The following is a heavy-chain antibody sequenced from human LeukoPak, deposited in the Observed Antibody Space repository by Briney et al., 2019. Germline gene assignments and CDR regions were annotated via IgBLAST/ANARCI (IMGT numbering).Heavy chain of an antibody. CDR1: GFTFADYA. J-gene: IGHJ4*02. Sequence: GGSLRLSCTASGFTFADYAMSWVRQAPGKGLEWVGLIRSRPYGGTTEHAASVKGRFTISRDDSKSIAYLQMNSLKSEDTAVYYCTRLVHSSSWPIPIDYWGQGSLVTVSS. D-gene: IGHD6-13*01. CDR3: TRLVHSSSWPIPIDY. CDR2: IRSRPYGGTT. V-gene: IGHV3-49*04.